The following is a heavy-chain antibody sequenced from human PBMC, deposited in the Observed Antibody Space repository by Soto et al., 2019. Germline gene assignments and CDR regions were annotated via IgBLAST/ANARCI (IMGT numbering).Heavy chain of an antibody. CDR1: GFTFSSYE. V-gene: IGHV3-48*03. J-gene: IGHJ4*02. Sequence: GSLRLSCAASGFTFSSYEMNWVRQAPGKGLEWVSYISSSGSIVHYAASVKGRFTISRDNAKNSLYLQMNSLRAEDTAVYYCARQAARNYFDFWGQGTPVTVSS. CDR2: ISSSGSIV. CDR3: ARQAARNYFDF. D-gene: IGHD6-6*01.